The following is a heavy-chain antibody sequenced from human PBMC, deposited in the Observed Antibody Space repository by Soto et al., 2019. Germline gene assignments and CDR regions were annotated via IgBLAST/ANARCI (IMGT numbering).Heavy chain of an antibody. CDR2: ISGSGGST. D-gene: IGHD2-2*01. V-gene: IGHV3-23*01. Sequence: PGGSLRLSCAASGVTFSSYAMSWVRQAPGRGLEWVSAISGSGGSTYYADSVKGRFTTSRDNSKNTLYLQMNSLRAEDTAVYYCAKDLGYCISTSCSPVLYFDYRAQRTLVTVSS. CDR1: GVTFSSYA. CDR3: AKDLGYCISTSCSPVLYFDY. J-gene: IGHJ4*02.